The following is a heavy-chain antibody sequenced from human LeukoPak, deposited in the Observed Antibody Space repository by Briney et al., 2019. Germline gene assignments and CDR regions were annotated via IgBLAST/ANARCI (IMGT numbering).Heavy chain of an antibody. J-gene: IGHJ4*02. Sequence: ASVKVSCKASGYTFTSYGISWVRQAPEQGLEWMGWISAYNGNTNYAQKLQGRVTMTTDTSTSTAYMELRSLRSDDTAVYYCARDYYGSGSYYTPDERIFDYWGQGTLVTVSS. CDR2: ISAYNGNT. V-gene: IGHV1-18*01. CDR3: ARDYYGSGSYYTPDERIFDY. CDR1: GYTFTSYG. D-gene: IGHD3-10*01.